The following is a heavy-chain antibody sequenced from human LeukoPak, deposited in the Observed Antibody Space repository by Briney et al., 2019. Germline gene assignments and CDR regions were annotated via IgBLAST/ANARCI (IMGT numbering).Heavy chain of an antibody. CDR2: IYHSGST. J-gene: IGHJ4*02. D-gene: IGHD5-24*01. CDR1: GYSISSGYY. V-gene: IGHV4-38-2*02. Sequence: PSETLSLTCAVSGYSISSGYYWGWIRQPPGKGLEWIGSIYHSGSTYYNPSLKSRVTISVDTSKNQFSLKLSSVTAADTAVYYCARDRRDGYNRVIDYWGQRTLVTVSS. CDR3: ARDRRDGYNRVIDY.